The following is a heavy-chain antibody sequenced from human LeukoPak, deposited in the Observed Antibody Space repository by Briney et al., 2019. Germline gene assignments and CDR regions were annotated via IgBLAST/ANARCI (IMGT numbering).Heavy chain of an antibody. V-gene: IGHV3-48*03. CDR1: GFTFSSYE. D-gene: IGHD3-9*01. CDR3: ARDTLNGPFVISLDY. CDR2: ISSGGNVE. Sequence: PGGSLRLSCAASGFTFSSYEMNWVRQAPGKGLEWVAHISSGGNVEYYLDSVRGRFTMSRDNAKSLLFLQMNSLRDEDTAVYYCARDTLNGPFVISLDYWGQGALVTVSS. J-gene: IGHJ4*02.